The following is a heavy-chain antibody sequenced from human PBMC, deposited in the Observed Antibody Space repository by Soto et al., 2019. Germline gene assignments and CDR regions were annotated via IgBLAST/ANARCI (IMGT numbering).Heavy chain of an antibody. V-gene: IGHV4-34*01. Sequence: PSETLSLTCAVYGTSFSTYYWSWIRQPRGKGLEWIGEINDSGNINYNAALKSRVTISIDTSRKQFSLKLSSVTAADTAVYYCARDYYDILTANVVYFDYWGQGTPVTVSS. J-gene: IGHJ4*02. D-gene: IGHD3-9*01. CDR3: ARDYYDILTANVVYFDY. CDR2: INDSGNI. CDR1: GTSFSTYY.